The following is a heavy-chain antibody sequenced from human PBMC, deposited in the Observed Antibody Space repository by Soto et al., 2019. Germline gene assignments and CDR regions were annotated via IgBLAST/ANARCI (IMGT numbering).Heavy chain of an antibody. D-gene: IGHD2-2*01. Sequence: SETLSLTCTVSGGSISSSSYYWGWIRQPPGKGLEWIGSIYYSGSTYYNPSLKSRVTISVDTSKNQFSLKLGSVTAADTAVYYCARQVYCSSTSCPTNWFDPWGQGTLVTVSS. V-gene: IGHV4-39*01. CDR1: GGSISSSSYY. CDR3: ARQVYCSSTSCPTNWFDP. CDR2: IYYSGST. J-gene: IGHJ5*02.